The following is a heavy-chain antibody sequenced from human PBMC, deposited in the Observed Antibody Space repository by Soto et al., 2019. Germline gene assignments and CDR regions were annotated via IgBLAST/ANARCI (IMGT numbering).Heavy chain of an antibody. CDR3: AREGESLLSSNWYSFGY. CDR2: IWYDGSNK. J-gene: IGHJ4*02. D-gene: IGHD6-13*01. V-gene: IGHV3-33*01. Sequence: QVQLVESGGGVVQPGRSLRLSCAASGFTFSSYGMHWVRQAPGKGLEWVAVIWYDGSNKYYADSVKGRFTISRDNSKNTLYLQMNSLRAEDTAVYYCAREGESLLSSNWYSFGYWGQGTLVTVSS. CDR1: GFTFSSYG.